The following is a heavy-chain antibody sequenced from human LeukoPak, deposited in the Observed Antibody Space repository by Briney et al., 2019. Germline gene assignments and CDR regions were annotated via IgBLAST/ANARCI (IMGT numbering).Heavy chain of an antibody. D-gene: IGHD5-18*01. CDR1: GGSISSYY. CDR3: ARRRGYSYGYYYYYYYMDV. J-gene: IGHJ6*03. CDR2: INHSGST. V-gene: IGHV4-34*01. Sequence: SETLSLTCTVSGGSISSYYWSWVRQAPGKGLEWIGEINHSGSTNYNPSLKSRVTISVDTSKNQFSLKLSSVTAADTAVYYCARRRGYSYGYYYYYYYMDVWGKGTTVTISS.